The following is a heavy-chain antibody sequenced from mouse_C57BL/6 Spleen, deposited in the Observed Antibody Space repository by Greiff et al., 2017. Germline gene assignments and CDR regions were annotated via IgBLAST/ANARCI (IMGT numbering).Heavy chain of an antibody. CDR2: ISSGSSTI. CDR1: GFTFSDYG. Sequence: DVQLVESGGGLVKPGGSLKLSCAASGFTFSDYGMHWVRQAPEKGLEWVAYISSGSSTIYYADTVKGRFTITRDNAKNTLFLQMTSLRSEDTAMYYCADCDGFAYWGQGTLVTVSA. CDR3: ADCDGFAY. V-gene: IGHV5-17*01. J-gene: IGHJ3*01.